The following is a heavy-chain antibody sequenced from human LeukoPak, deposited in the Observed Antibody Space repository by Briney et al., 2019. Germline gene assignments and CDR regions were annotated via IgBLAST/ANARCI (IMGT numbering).Heavy chain of an antibody. J-gene: IGHJ4*02. CDR3: AREGARDDFVVVPAALDF. V-gene: IGHV4-4*07. CDR1: NGTIGTYY. D-gene: IGHD2-2*01. Sequence: SETLSLTCTASNGTIGTYYWTWIRQPAGKGLEWIARIHRTGSTNYNLSLTSRVIMSVDTSKNQSSLRLSSVTAADTAVYYCAREGARDDFVVVPAALDFWGLGTLVTVSS. CDR2: IHRTGST.